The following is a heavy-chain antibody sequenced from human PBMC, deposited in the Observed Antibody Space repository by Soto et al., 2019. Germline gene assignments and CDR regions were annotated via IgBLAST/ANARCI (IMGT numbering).Heavy chain of an antibody. J-gene: IGHJ6*02. D-gene: IGHD2-21*02. V-gene: IGHV1-69*06. CDR3: ARDRHIVVVTASLDYYYGMDV. CDR2: IIPIFGTA. Sequence: ASVKVSCKASGVTFSSYAISWVRQAPGQGLEWMGGIIPIFGTANYAQKFQGRVTITADKSTSTAYMELSSLRSEDTAVYYCARDRHIVVVTASLDYYYGMDVWGQGTTVTVSS. CDR1: GVTFSSYA.